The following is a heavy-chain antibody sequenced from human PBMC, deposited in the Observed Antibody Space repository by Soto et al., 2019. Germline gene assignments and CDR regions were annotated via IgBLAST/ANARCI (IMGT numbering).Heavy chain of an antibody. Sequence: SETLSLTCTVSGGSISSYYWSWIRQPPGKGLEWIGYIYYSGSTNYNPSLKSRVTISVDTSKNQFSMKLSSVTAADTAVYYCERESAPGGSNWFDTWGQGTLVTVSS. CDR3: ERESAPGGSNWFDT. CDR2: IYYSGST. J-gene: IGHJ5*02. CDR1: GGSISSYY. V-gene: IGHV4-59*01. D-gene: IGHD2-15*01.